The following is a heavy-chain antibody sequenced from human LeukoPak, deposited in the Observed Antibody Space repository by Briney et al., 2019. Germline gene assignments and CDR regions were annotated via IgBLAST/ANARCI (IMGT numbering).Heavy chain of an antibody. D-gene: IGHD3-3*01. CDR2: SYYSGNT. CDR3: ARVKRASSVTIFGVVPDY. Sequence: SETLSLSCIVSGGSISSSFYYWGWIRQPPGKGLEWIGSSYYSGNTYYNPSLKTRVTISVDTSKNHFSLHVRSVSAADTAVYYCARVKRASSVTIFGVVPDYWGQGTLVTVSS. J-gene: IGHJ4*02. CDR1: GGSISSSFYY. V-gene: IGHV4-39*02.